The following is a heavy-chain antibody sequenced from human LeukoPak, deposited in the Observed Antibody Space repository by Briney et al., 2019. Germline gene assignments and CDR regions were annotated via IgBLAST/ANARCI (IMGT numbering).Heavy chain of an antibody. CDR2: IHYSGIT. CDR1: GGSITSYY. J-gene: IGHJ5*02. CDR3: TRQSTVNTNDWFDP. V-gene: IGHV4-59*08. Sequence: SETPSLTCTVSGGSITSYYWSWIRQPPGRGLEWIGYIHYSGITNHKPSLKSRVTISVDTSKNQFSLKLNSVTAADTAVYYCTRQSTVNTNDWFDPWGQGTLVTVSS. D-gene: IGHD4-17*01.